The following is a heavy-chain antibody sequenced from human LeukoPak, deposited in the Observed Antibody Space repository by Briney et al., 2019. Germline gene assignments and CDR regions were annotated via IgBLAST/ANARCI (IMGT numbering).Heavy chain of an antibody. CDR2: INPSGGST. Sequence: ASVKVSCKASGYTFTSYYMQWVRQAPGQGLEWMGIINPSGGSTSYAQKFQGRVTMTRDMSTSTVYMELSSLRSEDTAVYYCAAVTQDNWFDPWGQGTLVTVSS. V-gene: IGHV1-46*03. CDR1: GYTFTSYY. D-gene: IGHD4-17*01. J-gene: IGHJ5*02. CDR3: AAVTQDNWFDP.